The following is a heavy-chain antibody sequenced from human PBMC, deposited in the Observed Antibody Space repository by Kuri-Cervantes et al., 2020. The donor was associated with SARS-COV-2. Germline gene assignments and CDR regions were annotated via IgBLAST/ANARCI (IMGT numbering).Heavy chain of an antibody. D-gene: IGHD2/OR15-2a*01. CDR1: GGSISSYY. J-gene: IGHJ4*02. CDR2: IYTSGST. V-gene: IGHV4-4*07. Sequence: GSLRLSCTVSGGSISSYYWSWTRQPAGKGLEWIGRIYTSGSTNYNPSLKSRVTMSVDTSKNQFSLKLSSVTAADTAVYYCARFFLWSFDYWGQGTLVTVSS. CDR3: ARFFLWSFDY.